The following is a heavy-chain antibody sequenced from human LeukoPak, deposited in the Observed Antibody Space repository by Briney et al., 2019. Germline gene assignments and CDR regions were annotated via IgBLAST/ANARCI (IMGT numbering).Heavy chain of an antibody. J-gene: IGHJ4*02. Sequence: SETLSLTCGVYGGSFGSYYWTWIRQTPGKGLEWIGSIYYSGSTYYNPSLKSRVTISVDTSKNQFSLKLSSVTAADTAVYYCASLPYYYDSSGYHYWGQGTLVTVSS. CDR1: GGSFGSYY. V-gene: IGHV4-39*01. D-gene: IGHD3-22*01. CDR3: ASLPYYYDSSGYHY. CDR2: IYYSGST.